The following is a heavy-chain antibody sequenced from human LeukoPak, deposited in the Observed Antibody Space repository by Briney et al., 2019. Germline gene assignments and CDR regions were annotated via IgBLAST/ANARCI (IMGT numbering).Heavy chain of an antibody. V-gene: IGHV4-34*01. CDR2: ISHSGST. J-gene: IGHJ6*02. CDR1: GGSFSGYY. CDR3: ARGGTNNYYYYYGMDV. Sequence: SGTPSPPFSVYGGSFSGYYWSWLRQPPRKGLEWSGEISHSGSTNYNPSLKSRVTISVDTSKNQFSLKLSSVTAADTAVYYCARGGTNNYYYYYGMDVWGQGTTVTVSS. D-gene: IGHD2-8*01.